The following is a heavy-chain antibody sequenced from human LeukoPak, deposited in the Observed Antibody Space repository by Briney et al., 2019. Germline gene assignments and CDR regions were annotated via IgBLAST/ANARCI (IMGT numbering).Heavy chain of an antibody. V-gene: IGHV3-7*01. CDR1: GFTFSSYW. J-gene: IGHJ4*02. Sequence: GGSLRLSCAASGFTFSSYWMSRVRQAPGKGLEWVANIKQDGSEKYYVDSVKGRFTISRDNAKNSLYLQMNSLRAEDTAVYYCARDRRDGYNEFDYWGQGTLVTVSS. CDR2: IKQDGSEK. CDR3: ARDRRDGYNEFDY. D-gene: IGHD5-24*01.